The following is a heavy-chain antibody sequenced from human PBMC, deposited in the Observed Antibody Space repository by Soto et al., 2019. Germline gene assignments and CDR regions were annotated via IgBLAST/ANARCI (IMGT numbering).Heavy chain of an antibody. CDR1: GCTFGDYA. D-gene: IGHD6-19*01. J-gene: IGHJ3*02. CDR3: SRGLIVPAAIFYSSGLYPYYI. Sequence: GGSLRLSCTASGCTFGDYAMSWFRQAPGKGLEWVGFIRSKAYGGTTEYAASVKGRFTISIDDSKSIAHVQMNSLKTEDTAVYYCSRGLIVPAAIFYSSGLYPYYIWSQGTMVTVSS. CDR2: IRSKAYGGTT. V-gene: IGHV3-49*03.